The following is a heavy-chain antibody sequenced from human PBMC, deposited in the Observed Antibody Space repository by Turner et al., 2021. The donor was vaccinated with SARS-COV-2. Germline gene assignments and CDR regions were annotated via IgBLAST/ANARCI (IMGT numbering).Heavy chain of an antibody. D-gene: IGHD3-22*01. CDR3: AKNEMAMIVVVITLFDY. Sequence: VQLLESGGGLVQPGGSLRLSCAAPGFTFSSYAMSWVRQAPGKGLEWVSVISGGGGSTYYADSVKGRFTISRDNSKNTLYLQMNSLRAEDTAVYYCAKNEMAMIVVVITLFDYWGQGTLVTVSS. V-gene: IGHV3-23*01. CDR2: ISGGGGST. J-gene: IGHJ4*02. CDR1: GFTFSSYA.